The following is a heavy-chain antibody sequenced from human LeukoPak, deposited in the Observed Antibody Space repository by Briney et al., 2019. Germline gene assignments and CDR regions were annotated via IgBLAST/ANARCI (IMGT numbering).Heavy chain of an antibody. D-gene: IGHD4-17*01. CDR1: GGSISSYY. Sequence: PSETLSLTCTVSGGSISSYYWSWIRQPPGKGLEWIGEINHSGSTNYNPFLKSRVTISVDTSKNQFSLKLSSVTAADTAVYYCARGFDYGDYGSFAFDIWGQGTMVTVSS. CDR2: INHSGST. CDR3: ARGFDYGDYGSFAFDI. J-gene: IGHJ3*02. V-gene: IGHV4-34*01.